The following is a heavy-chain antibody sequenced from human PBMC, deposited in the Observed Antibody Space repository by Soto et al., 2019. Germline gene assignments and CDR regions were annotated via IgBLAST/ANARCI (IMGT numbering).Heavy chain of an antibody. V-gene: IGHV3-21*01. CDR2: ISSSSSYI. Sequence: GGSLRLSCAASGFTFSSYSMNWVRQAPGKGLEWVSSISSSSSYIYYADSVKGRFTISRDNAKNSLYLQMNSLRAEDTAVYYCARSPDIVVVPAADYYYYGMDVWGQGTTVTVSS. D-gene: IGHD2-2*01. CDR1: GFTFSSYS. J-gene: IGHJ6*02. CDR3: ARSPDIVVVPAADYYYYGMDV.